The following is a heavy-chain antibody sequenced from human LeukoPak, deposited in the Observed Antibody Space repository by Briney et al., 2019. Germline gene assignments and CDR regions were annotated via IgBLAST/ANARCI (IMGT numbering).Heavy chain of an antibody. J-gene: IGHJ4*02. CDR1: GYTFTRHW. V-gene: IGHV5-51*01. CDR3: ARLGSSGYSPYYFEY. CDR2: TYPADSDT. Sequence: GESLKISCKGSGYTFTRHWIGWVRQRPGKGLEWMGITYPADSDTRYTPSFQGQVTISADTSITTAYLQWTSLKASDTAMYYCARLGSSGYSPYYFEYWGQGTLVTVSS. D-gene: IGHD3-22*01.